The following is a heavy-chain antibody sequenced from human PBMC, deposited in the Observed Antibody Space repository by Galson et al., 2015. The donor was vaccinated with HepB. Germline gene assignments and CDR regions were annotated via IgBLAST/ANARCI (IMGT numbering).Heavy chain of an antibody. Sequence: SLRLSCAASGFTFSSYWMHWVRQAPGKGLVWVSRINSDGSSTSYADSVKGRFTISGDNAKNSLYLQMNSLRAEDTAVYYCARDYTSDYGGNSGGVTDYWGQGTLVTVSS. CDR1: GFTFSSYW. J-gene: IGHJ4*02. CDR3: ARDYTSDYGGNSGGVTDY. V-gene: IGHV3-74*01. CDR2: INSDGSST. D-gene: IGHD4-23*01.